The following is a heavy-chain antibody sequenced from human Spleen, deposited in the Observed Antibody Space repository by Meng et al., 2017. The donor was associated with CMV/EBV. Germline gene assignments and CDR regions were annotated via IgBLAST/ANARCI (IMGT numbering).Heavy chain of an antibody. CDR2: IYPADSDT. J-gene: IGHJ5*01. Sequence: GESLKISCKGSGYTFTSYWIAWVRQTPGKGLEWMGIIYPADSDTKYSPSFQGQVTISADKSISTAYLQWSSLKASDTAIYYCARHATSVTARNWFGPWGQGTTVTVSS. CDR3: ARHATSVTARNWFGP. D-gene: IGHD4-11*01. CDR1: GYTFTSYW. V-gene: IGHV5-51*01.